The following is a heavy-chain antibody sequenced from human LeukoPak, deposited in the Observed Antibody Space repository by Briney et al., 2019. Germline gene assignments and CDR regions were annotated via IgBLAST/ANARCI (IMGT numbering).Heavy chain of an antibody. CDR2: IFYTGSA. CDR3: ARRGIAAAAHFDF. D-gene: IGHD6-25*01. Sequence: SETLSLTCTVSGVSLNNGRYYWGWLRQPPGRRLEWIGSIFYTGSAHYHPSFESRVVITIDTANNQFSLRLPSVTAAGTAVYFCARRGIAAAAHFDFWGQGSLVTVSS. CDR1: GVSLNNGRYY. V-gene: IGHV4-39*01. J-gene: IGHJ4*02.